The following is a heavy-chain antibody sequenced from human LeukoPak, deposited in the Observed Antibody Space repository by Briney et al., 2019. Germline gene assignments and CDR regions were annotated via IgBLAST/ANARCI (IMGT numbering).Heavy chain of an antibody. J-gene: IGHJ4*02. CDR2: ISASGVMT. D-gene: IGHD3-22*01. CDR3: ATLPYYYDSSGSYYFDY. Sequence: GGSLRLSCAASGFTFTNYAMTWVRQAPGKGLEWVSSISASGVMTYYADSVKGRFTISRDNSKNTLYLQMNSLRVEDTAVYYCATLPYYYDSSGSYYFDYWGQGTLVTVSS. CDR1: GFTFTNYA. V-gene: IGHV3-23*01.